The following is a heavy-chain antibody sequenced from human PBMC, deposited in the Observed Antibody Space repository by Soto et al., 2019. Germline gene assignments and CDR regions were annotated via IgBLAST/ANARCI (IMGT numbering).Heavy chain of an antibody. CDR2: IWYDGSNK. D-gene: IGHD2-8*02. Sequence: QVQLVESGGGVVQPGRSLRLSCAASGFTFSSYGMHWVRQAPGKGLEWVAVIWYDGSNKYYADSVKGRFTISRDNSKNTLYLQMNSLRAEDTAVYYCVRGVTVASGGFYYYYYMDVWGKGTTVTVSS. CDR1: GFTFSSYG. CDR3: VRGVTVASGGFYYYYYMDV. V-gene: IGHV3-33*01. J-gene: IGHJ6*03.